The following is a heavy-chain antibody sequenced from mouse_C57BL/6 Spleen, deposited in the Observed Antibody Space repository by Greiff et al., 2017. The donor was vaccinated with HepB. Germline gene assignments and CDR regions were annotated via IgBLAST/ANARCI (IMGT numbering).Heavy chain of an antibody. Sequence: QVQLQQPGAELVKPGASVKLSCKASGYTFTSYWMHWVKQRPGQGLEWIGMIHPNSGSTNYNEKFKSKATLTVDKSSSTAYMQLSILTSEDSAVYYCASTAAQAYCDYWGKGTTLTVSS. V-gene: IGHV1-64*01. CDR2: IHPNSGST. J-gene: IGHJ2*01. CDR3: ASTAAQAYCDY. D-gene: IGHD3-2*02. CDR1: GYTFTSYW.